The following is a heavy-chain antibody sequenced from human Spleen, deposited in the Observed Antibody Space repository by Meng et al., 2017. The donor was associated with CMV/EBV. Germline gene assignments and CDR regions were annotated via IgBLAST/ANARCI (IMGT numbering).Heavy chain of an antibody. CDR3: ARDPYCGGDWCYFDD. V-gene: IGHV3-11*06. J-gene: IGHJ4*02. CDR1: GFTFSDYY. CDR2: ISSSSSYT. D-gene: IGHD2-21*02. Sequence: QVQLVESGGGLVKPGGXLRRSCAASGFTFSDYYMSWIRQAPGKGLEWVSYISSSSSYTNYADSVKGRFTISRDNAKNSLYLQMNSLRAEDTAVYYCARDPYCGGDWCYFDDWGQGTLVTVSS.